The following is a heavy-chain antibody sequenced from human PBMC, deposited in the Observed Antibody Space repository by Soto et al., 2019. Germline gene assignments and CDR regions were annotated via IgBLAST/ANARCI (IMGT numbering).Heavy chain of an antibody. CDR1: GGSFSGYY. CDR2: INHSGST. Sequence: PSETLSLTCAVYGGSFSGYYWSWIRQPPGKGLEWIGEINHSGSTNYNPSLKSRVTISVDTSKNQFSLKLSSVTAADTAVYYCARGQKDRAAAVRGPAAYFDYWGQGTLVTVSS. CDR3: ARGQKDRAAAVRGPAAYFDY. J-gene: IGHJ4*02. V-gene: IGHV4-34*01. D-gene: IGHD6-13*01.